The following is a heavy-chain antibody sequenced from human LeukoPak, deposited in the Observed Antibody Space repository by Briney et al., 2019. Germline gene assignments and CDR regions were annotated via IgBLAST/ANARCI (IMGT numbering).Heavy chain of an antibody. CDR3: ARLGIAGSWFDP. V-gene: IGHV1-2*06. CDR2: INPNSGGT. J-gene: IGHJ5*02. Sequence: ASVKVSCKASGYTFTGYYMLWVRQAPGQGLEWMGRINPNSGGTNYAQKFQGRVTMTRDTSISTAYMELSRLRSDDTAVFYCARLGIAGSWFDPWGQGTLVTVSS. D-gene: IGHD3-10*01. CDR1: GYTFTGYY.